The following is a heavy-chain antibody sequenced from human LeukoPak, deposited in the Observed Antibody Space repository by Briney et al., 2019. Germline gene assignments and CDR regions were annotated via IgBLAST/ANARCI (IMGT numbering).Heavy chain of an antibody. J-gene: IGHJ4*02. CDR1: GFTFSSYS. CDR3: VAAGTLPAAPDY. V-gene: IGHV3-21*01. D-gene: IGHD2-2*01. CDR2: ISSSSSYI. Sequence: GGSLRLSCAASGFTFSSYSMNWVRQAPGKGLEWVSSISSSSSYIYYADSVRGRFTISRDNAKNSLYLQMNSLRAEDTAVYYCVAAGTLPAAPDYWGQGTLVTVSS.